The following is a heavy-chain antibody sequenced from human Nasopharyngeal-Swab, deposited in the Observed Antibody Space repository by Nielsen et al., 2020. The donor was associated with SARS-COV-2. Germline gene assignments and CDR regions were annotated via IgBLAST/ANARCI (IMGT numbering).Heavy chain of an antibody. Sequence: GESLKISCAASKFSFSSHAMHWVRQASGKGLEWVGRIGDKDHNYATTYGASVQGRFTISRDDSKNTAFLQMDSLKTEDTALYYCTTDFYFDYWGQGTLVTVSS. V-gene: IGHV3-73*01. CDR1: KFSFSSHA. J-gene: IGHJ4*02. CDR3: TTDFYFDY. CDR2: IGDKDHNYAT.